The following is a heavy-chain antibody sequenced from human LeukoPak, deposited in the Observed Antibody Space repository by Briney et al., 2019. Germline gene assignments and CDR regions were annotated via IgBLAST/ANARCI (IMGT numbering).Heavy chain of an antibody. CDR2: VDPEDGET. J-gene: IGHJ6*03. V-gene: IGHV1-69-2*01. CDR3: ATGREGPRAVYYYYMDV. Sequence: ASVKISCKVSGYTFTDYYMHWVQQAPGKGLEWMGLVDPEDGETIYAEKFQGRVTITADTSTDTAYMELSSLRSEDTAVYYCATGREGPRAVYYYYMDVQGKGTTVTVSS. D-gene: IGHD1-26*01. CDR1: GYTFTDYY.